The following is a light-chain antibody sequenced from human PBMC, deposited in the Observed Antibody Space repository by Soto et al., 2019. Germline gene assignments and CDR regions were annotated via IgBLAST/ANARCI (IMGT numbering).Light chain of an antibody. J-gene: IGLJ1*01. Sequence: QSALTQPASVSGSPGQSVTFSCTGTGSDVGGYNYVSWYQQHPGKAPKLMIYEVSNRPSGVSDRFSGSKSGNTASLTISGLQAEDEADYYCSSYTSSYVFGTGTKVTVL. CDR3: SSYTSSYV. V-gene: IGLV2-14*01. CDR2: EVS. CDR1: GSDVGGYNY.